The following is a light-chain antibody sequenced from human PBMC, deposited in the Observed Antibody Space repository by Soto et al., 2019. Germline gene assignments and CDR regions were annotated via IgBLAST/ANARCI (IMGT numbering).Light chain of an antibody. CDR2: AAS. CDR1: LSVYSS. Sequence: EIVMTQSPATLSVSPGERATLSCRASLSVYSSLAWYQQRPGQAPRLLIYAASIRATGVPARFSGSGSGTEFTLTISSLQSEDSAVYYCHQYNNGPPFTFGQGTRLEIK. CDR3: HQYNNGPPFT. J-gene: IGKJ5*01. V-gene: IGKV3-15*01.